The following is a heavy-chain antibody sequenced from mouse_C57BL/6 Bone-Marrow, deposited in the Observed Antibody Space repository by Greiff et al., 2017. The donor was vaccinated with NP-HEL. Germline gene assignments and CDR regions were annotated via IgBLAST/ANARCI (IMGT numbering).Heavy chain of an antibody. CDR2: IDPETGGT. J-gene: IGHJ4*01. CDR3: TRSGDGYYWGYAMDY. V-gene: IGHV1-15*01. CDR1: GYTFTDYE. D-gene: IGHD2-3*01. Sequence: QVQLQQSGAELVRPGVSVTLSCKASGYTFTDYEMHWVKQTPVHGLEWIGAIDPETGGTAYNQKFKGKAILTADKSSSTAYMELRSLTSEDSAVYYCTRSGDGYYWGYAMDYWGQGTSVTVSS.